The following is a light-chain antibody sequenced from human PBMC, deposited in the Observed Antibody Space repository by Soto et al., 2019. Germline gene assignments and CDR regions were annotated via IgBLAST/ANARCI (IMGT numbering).Light chain of an antibody. V-gene: IGKV3-20*01. CDR1: QSVSSSY. J-gene: IGKJ2*01. CDR2: GAS. Sequence: PGERATLSCRASQSVSSSYLAWYQQKPGQAPRLLIYGASSRATGIPDRFSGSGSGTDFTLTISRLEPEDFAVYYCQQYGSSPYTFGQGTKLKIK. CDR3: QQYGSSPYT.